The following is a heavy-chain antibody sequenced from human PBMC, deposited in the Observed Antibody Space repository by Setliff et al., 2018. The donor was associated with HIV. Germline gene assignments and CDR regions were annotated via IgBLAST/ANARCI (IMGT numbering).Heavy chain of an antibody. D-gene: IGHD3-10*01. V-gene: IGHV4-34*01. CDR3: ARVRIRNYYGSGRKYYYYMDV. CDR2: INHSGST. J-gene: IGHJ6*03. CDR1: GGPFSGYY. Sequence: SETLSLTCAVYGGPFSGYYWSWIRQPPGKGLEWIGEINHSGSTNYNPSLKSRVTISVDTSKNQFSLKLSSVTAADTAVYYCARVRIRNYYGSGRKYYYYMDVWGKGTTVTVSS.